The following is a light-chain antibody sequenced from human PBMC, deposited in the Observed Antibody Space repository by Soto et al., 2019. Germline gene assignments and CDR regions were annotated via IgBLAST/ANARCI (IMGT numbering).Light chain of an antibody. J-gene: IGKJ5*01. V-gene: IGKV4-1*01. Sequence: DIVMTQSPDSLAVSLGERATINCKSSQSVLSSANNKNYLAWYQQKPAQPPKQLIYWATTRESGVPDRFSGSGSVTDFTLSISSLQAEDVAVYYCQQYYGAPITFGQGTRLEIK. CDR2: WAT. CDR1: QSVLSSANNKNY. CDR3: QQYYGAPIT.